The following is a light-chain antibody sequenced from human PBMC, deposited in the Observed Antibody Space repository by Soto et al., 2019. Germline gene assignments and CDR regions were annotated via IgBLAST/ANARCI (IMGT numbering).Light chain of an antibody. CDR1: QSVSSGH. CDR3: QQYGRSPLT. Sequence: EIVLTQSPGTLSLSPGERATLCCRASQSVSSGHLAWYQQKPGQAPRLLIYGSSNRATGIPDRFSGGGSGTDFTLTISRLEPADFAVYYCQQYGRSPLTFGGGTKVDI. V-gene: IGKV3-20*01. CDR2: GSS. J-gene: IGKJ4*01.